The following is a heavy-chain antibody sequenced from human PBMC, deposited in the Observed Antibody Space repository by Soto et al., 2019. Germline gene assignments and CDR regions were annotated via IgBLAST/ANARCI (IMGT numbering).Heavy chain of an antibody. CDR1: GFTFSSYA. CDR2: ISYDGSNK. V-gene: IGHV3-30-3*01. D-gene: IGHD3-10*01. CDR3: AHLELTMGDGMDV. J-gene: IGHJ6*02. Sequence: QVQLVESGGGVVQPGRSLRLSCAASGFTFSSYAMHWVRQAPGKGLEWVAVISYDGSNKYYADSVKGRFTISRDNSKNTLYLQMNSLRAEDTAVYYGAHLELTMGDGMDVWGQGTTVTVSS.